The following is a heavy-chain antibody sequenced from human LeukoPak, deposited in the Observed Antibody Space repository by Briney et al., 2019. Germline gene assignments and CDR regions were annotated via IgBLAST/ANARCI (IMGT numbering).Heavy chain of an antibody. CDR1: GGSFSGYY. D-gene: IGHD5-18*01. CDR2: INHSGST. CDR3: ARHHSSSGYSYGLGAFDI. J-gene: IGHJ3*02. V-gene: IGHV4-34*01. Sequence: PSETLSLTCAVYGGSFSGYYWSWIRQPPGKGLEWIGEINHSGSTNYNPSLKSRVTISVDTSKNQFPLKLSSVTAADTAVYYCARHHSSSGYSYGLGAFDIWGQGTMVTVSS.